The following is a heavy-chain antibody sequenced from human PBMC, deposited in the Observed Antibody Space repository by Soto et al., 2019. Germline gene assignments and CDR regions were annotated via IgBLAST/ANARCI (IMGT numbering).Heavy chain of an antibody. CDR3: VKGRYYDILTAYLDS. J-gene: IGHJ4*02. CDR1: GFTFSAYS. CDR2: ISGSGGSA. V-gene: IGHV3-64D*06. D-gene: IGHD3-9*01. Sequence: PLGGSLRLSCSASGFTFSAYSMHWVRQAPGKGLQYVAAISGSGGSAYYADSVKGRFTISRDNSKNILYLQMNSLRSEDTAVYFCVKGRYYDILTAYLDSWGQGTLVTVSS.